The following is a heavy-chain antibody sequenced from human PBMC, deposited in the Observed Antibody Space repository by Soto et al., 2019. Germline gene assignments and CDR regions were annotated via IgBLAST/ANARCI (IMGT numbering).Heavy chain of an antibody. Sequence: QVQLQESGPGLVKPSGTLSLTCAVSSGSISSSNWWSWVRQPPGKGLEWIGEIYHSGSTNYNPSLKSRVTIAVDKSKNQCSLKLSSVTAADTAVYYCARDTGIAVAGGWYFDLWGRGTLVTVSS. CDR2: IYHSGST. V-gene: IGHV4-4*02. CDR3: ARDTGIAVAGGWYFDL. CDR1: SGSISSSNW. J-gene: IGHJ2*01. D-gene: IGHD6-19*01.